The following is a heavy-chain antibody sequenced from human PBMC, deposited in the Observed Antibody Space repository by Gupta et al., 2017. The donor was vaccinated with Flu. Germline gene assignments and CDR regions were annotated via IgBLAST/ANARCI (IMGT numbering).Heavy chain of an antibody. CDR3: YYYGSGSHAPLDI. V-gene: IGHV3-23*01. D-gene: IGHD3-10*01. Sequence: EVQLLESGGGLVQPGGSLRLSCAASGFPFSSYAMSWVRQAPGKGLEWVSAISGSGGSTYYADSVKGRFTISRDNSKNTLYLQMNSLRAEDTAVYYCYYYGSGSHAPLDIWGQGTMVTVSS. CDR1: GFPFSSYA. CDR2: ISGSGGST. J-gene: IGHJ3*02.